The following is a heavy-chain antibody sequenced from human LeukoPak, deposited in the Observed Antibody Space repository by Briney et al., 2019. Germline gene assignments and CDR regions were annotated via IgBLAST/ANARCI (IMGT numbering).Heavy chain of an antibody. Sequence: GGSLRLSCAASGLTVSNQFMDWVRQAPGKGLEWVAFIRYDGSNKYYADSVKGRFTISRDNSKNTLYLQMNSLRAEDTAVYYCAKATMVRGEDYDYWGQGTLVTVSS. CDR2: IRYDGSNK. J-gene: IGHJ4*02. V-gene: IGHV3-30*02. D-gene: IGHD3-10*01. CDR1: GLTVSNQF. CDR3: AKATMVRGEDYDY.